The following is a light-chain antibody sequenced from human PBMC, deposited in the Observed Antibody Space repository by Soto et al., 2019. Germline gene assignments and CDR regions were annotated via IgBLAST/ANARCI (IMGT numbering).Light chain of an antibody. J-gene: IGKJ5*01. Sequence: EMVMTQSPAILSVSPGQRATLSCRASQSVRDNLAWYQQNPGQAPRLLIYAASTRATGIPVRFSGSGSGTEFTPTISSLHSQHFAVYHFQHYTNWHPSISFGQGTQLEIK. CDR3: QHYTNWHPSIS. CDR2: AAS. CDR1: QSVRDN. V-gene: IGKV3-15*01.